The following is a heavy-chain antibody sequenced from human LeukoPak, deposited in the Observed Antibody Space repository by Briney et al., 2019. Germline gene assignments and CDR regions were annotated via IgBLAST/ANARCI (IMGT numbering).Heavy chain of an antibody. V-gene: IGHV3-48*03. CDR3: ARFTGGNFDS. Sequence: GGSLRLSCAASGFVFSNHEMTWVRQAPGEGLEWVSDISGSGISIYYADSVKGRFTISRDNSKNTLYLQMNSLRAEDTAVYYCARFTGGNFDSWGQGTLVTVSS. J-gene: IGHJ4*02. D-gene: IGHD1-14*01. CDR2: ISGSGISI. CDR1: GFVFSNHE.